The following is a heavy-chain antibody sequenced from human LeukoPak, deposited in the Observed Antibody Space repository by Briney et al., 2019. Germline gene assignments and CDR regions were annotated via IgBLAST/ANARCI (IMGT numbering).Heavy chain of an antibody. V-gene: IGHV3-21*01. CDR1: GFTFSSYS. J-gene: IGHJ4*02. Sequence: GGSLRLSCAASGFTFSSYSMNWVRQAPGKGLEWVSSISSSSSYIYYGDSVKGRFTISRDNAKNSLYLQMNRLRAEDTAVYYCATSSSGWYGDWGQGTLVTVSS. CDR2: ISSSSSYI. D-gene: IGHD6-19*01. CDR3: ATSSSGWYGD.